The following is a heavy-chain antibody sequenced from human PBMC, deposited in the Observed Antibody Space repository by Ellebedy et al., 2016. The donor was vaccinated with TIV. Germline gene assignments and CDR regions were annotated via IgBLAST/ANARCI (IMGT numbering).Heavy chain of an antibody. D-gene: IGHD6-19*01. J-gene: IGHJ4*02. V-gene: IGHV3-23*01. CDR2: ISGSGGST. Sequence: GESLKISXAASEFIFNNYAMTWVRQAPGKGLEWVSAISGSGGSTYYADSVKGRFTISRDNSKNTLYLQMNSLRAEDTAVYYCAKVQKAEYSSGWTGSTELPDYWGQGTLVTVSS. CDR3: AKVQKAEYSSGWTGSTELPDY. CDR1: EFIFNNYA.